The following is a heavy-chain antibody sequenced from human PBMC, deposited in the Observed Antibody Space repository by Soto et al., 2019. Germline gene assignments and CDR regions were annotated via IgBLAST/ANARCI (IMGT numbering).Heavy chain of an antibody. CDR3: AATGYTYGYHFDH. CDR2: IDPSDSST. D-gene: IGHD5-18*01. V-gene: IGHV5-10-1*01. CDR1: GYTFTSYW. Sequence: ESLKISCKGSGYTFTSYWITLVLQIPWKGLEWMGRIDPSDSSTNYSPSFQGHVTISTDKSISTAHLQWSSLKVSDTAMYYCAATGYTYGYHFDHWGQGTQVTVSS. J-gene: IGHJ4*02.